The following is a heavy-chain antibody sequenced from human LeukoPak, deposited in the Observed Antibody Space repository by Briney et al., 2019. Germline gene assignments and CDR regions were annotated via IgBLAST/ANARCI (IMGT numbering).Heavy chain of an antibody. CDR3: ARAPRDSSSSNYMRRFDY. D-gene: IGHD3-22*01. Sequence: SETLSLTCAVSGYSISSDNYWVWIRQPPGQGLEWTGGIYHSGSTYYNPSLKSRVTMSVDTSKNQFSLKPSSVPAADTAVYYCARAPRDSSSSNYMRRFDYWGQGTLVTVSS. CDR2: IYHSGST. CDR1: GYSISSDNY. J-gene: IGHJ4*02. V-gene: IGHV4-38-2*01.